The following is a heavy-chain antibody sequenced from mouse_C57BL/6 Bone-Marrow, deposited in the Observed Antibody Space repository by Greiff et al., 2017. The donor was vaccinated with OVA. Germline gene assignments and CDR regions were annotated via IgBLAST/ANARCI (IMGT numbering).Heavy chain of an antibody. CDR1: GYSFTGYY. CDR2: INPSTGGT. CDR3: ARNEDAMDY. Sequence: VQLQQSGPELVKPGASVKISCKASGYSFTGYYMNWVKQSPEKSLEWIGEINPSTGGTTYNQKFKAKATLTVDKSSSTAYMQLKSLTSEDSAVYYCARNEDAMDYWGQGTSVTVSS. V-gene: IGHV1-42*01. J-gene: IGHJ4*01.